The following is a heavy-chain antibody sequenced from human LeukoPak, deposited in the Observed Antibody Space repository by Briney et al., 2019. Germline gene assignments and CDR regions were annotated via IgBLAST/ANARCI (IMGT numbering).Heavy chain of an antibody. CDR2: INSDGSST. J-gene: IGHJ4*02. Sequence: GGSLRLSCAASGFSISGYWMHWVRQAPGKGLVWVSRINSDGSSTSYADSVKDRFTISRDNAKNTVYLQMSSLRADDTAVYYCARDGLGSSYYYWGQGPLVTVSS. V-gene: IGHV3-74*01. CDR3: ARDGLGSSYYY. D-gene: IGHD4-11*01. CDR1: GFSISGYW.